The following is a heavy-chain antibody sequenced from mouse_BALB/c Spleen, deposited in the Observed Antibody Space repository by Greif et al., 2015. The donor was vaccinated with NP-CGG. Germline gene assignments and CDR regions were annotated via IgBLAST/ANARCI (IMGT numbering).Heavy chain of an antibody. D-gene: IGHD4-1*01. J-gene: IGHJ1*01. Sequence: VQLQQSGAELVKPGASVKLSCTASGFNIKDTYMHWVKQRPEQGLEWIGRIDPANGNTKYDPNFQGKATITADTSSNTAYLQLSSLTSEDTAVYYCANWDWYFDVWGAGTTVTVSS. CDR3: ANWDWYFDV. V-gene: IGHV14-3*02. CDR1: GFNIKDTY. CDR2: IDPANGNT.